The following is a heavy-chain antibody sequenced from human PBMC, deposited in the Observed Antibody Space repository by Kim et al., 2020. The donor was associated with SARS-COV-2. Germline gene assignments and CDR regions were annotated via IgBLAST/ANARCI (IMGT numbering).Heavy chain of an antibody. V-gene: IGHV1-69*01. D-gene: IGHD1-26*01. J-gene: IGHJ4*02. CDR3: ASRIVGATTGAPFDY. Sequence: QKCQGRVTITADESTSTAYMGLSSLRSEDTAVYYCASRIVGATTGAPFDYWGQGTLVTVSS.